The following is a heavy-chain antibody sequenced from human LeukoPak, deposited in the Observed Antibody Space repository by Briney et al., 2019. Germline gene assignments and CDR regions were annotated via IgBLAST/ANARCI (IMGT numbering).Heavy chain of an antibody. D-gene: IGHD2-2*02. V-gene: IGHV3-66*04. J-gene: IGHJ3*02. CDR2: IYSGGST. Sequence: GGSLRLSCAASGFTFSSFEMKWVRQAPGKGLEWVSVIYSGGSTYYADSVKGRFTISRDNSKNTLYLQMNSLRAEDTALYYCARRDIVVVPASILGAFDIWGQGTMVTVSS. CDR1: GFTFSSFE. CDR3: ARRDIVVVPASILGAFDI.